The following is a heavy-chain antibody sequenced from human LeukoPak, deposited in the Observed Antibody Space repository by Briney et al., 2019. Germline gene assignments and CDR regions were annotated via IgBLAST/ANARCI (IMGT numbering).Heavy chain of an antibody. CDR2: IIPILGIA. D-gene: IGHD5-12*01. CDR3: VRLPRAYSGYEYTGYFDY. J-gene: IGHJ4*02. CDR1: GGTFSSYA. Sequence: SVKVSCKASGGTFSSYAISWVRQAPGQGLEWMGRIIPILGIANYAQKFQGRVTITADKSTSTAYMELSSLRSEDTAVYYCVRLPRAYSGYEYTGYFDYWGQGTLVTVSS. V-gene: IGHV1-69*04.